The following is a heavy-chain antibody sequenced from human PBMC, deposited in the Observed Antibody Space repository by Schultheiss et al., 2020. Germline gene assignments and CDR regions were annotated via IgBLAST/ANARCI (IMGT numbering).Heavy chain of an antibody. J-gene: IGHJ4*02. D-gene: IGHD1-26*01. V-gene: IGHV4-59*01. CDR3: ATKREGAGTSMAN. Sequence: GSLRLSCTVSGGSISSDHWSWIRQPPGKGLEWIGYIYYSGSTNYNPSLTGRVTISADTSKNQFHLKVSSVTAADTAVYYCATKREGAGTSMANWGQGTLVTVSS. CDR1: GGSISSDH. CDR2: IYYSGST.